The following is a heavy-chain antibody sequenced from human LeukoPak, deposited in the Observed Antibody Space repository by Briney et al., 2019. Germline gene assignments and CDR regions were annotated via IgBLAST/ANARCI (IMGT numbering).Heavy chain of an antibody. J-gene: IGHJ4*02. D-gene: IGHD3-3*01. CDR3: ARGLYDFWSGYSYYLDY. Sequence: SETLSLTCAVYGGSFSGYYWSWIRQPPGKGLEWIGEINHSGSTNYNPSLKSRVTISVDTSKNQFSLKLSSVTAADTAVYYCARGLYDFWSGYSYYLDYWGQGTLVTVSS. CDR2: INHSGST. V-gene: IGHV4-34*01. CDR1: GGSFSGYY.